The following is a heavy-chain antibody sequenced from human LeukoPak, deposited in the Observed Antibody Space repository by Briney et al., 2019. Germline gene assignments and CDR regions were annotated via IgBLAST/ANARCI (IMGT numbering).Heavy chain of an antibody. D-gene: IGHD2-2*02. Sequence: GGSLRLSCAASGFTFSSYAMSWVRQAPGKGLEWVSAIRGSGGSTYYADSVKGRFTISRDNSKNTLYLQMNSLRAEDTAVYYCAKSSDSDIVVVPAAIRLDYWGQGTLVTVSS. J-gene: IGHJ4*02. CDR3: AKSSDSDIVVVPAAIRLDY. CDR2: IRGSGGST. V-gene: IGHV3-23*01. CDR1: GFTFSSYA.